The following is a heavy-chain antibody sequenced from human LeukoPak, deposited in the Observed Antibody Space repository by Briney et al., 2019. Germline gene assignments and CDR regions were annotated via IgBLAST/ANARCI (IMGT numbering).Heavy chain of an antibody. D-gene: IGHD3-10*01. Sequence: ASVKVSCKASGYTFTSYVINWVRQATGQGLEWMGWMNPNSGNTGYAQKFQGRVTMTRNTSISTAYMELSSLRSEDTAVYYCARGDYYGSGSYYFRGFRADYYYYMDVWGKGTTVTISS. CDR2: MNPNSGNT. CDR1: GYTFTSYV. J-gene: IGHJ6*03. V-gene: IGHV1-8*01. CDR3: ARGDYYGSGSYYFRGFRADYYYYMDV.